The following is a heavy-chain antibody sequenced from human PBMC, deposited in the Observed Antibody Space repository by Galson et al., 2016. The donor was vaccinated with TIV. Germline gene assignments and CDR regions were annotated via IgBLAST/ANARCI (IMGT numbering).Heavy chain of an antibody. CDR1: GGSVSSGHYY. D-gene: IGHD3-3*01. J-gene: IGHJ3*02. CDR2: IYYTGST. Sequence: ETLSLTCTVSGGSVSSGHYYWNWIRQPPGKGLEYIGYIYYTGSTNYNPSLESRVTMSRDTSKNEFSLKLSSVTAADTAMYYCARDVYWSFYYTRAGTFDIWGQGTMVTVSS. CDR3: ARDVYWSFYYTRAGTFDI. V-gene: IGHV4-61*01.